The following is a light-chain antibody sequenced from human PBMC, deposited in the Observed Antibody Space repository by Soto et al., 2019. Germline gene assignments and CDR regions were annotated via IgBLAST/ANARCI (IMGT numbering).Light chain of an antibody. Sequence: DIQLTQSPSFLSASVGDRVTITCRASRAISSYLAWYQQRPGEAPKLLIFAASTLQSGVPSRFSGSGSGTEVPLTISSLQSEDFANCFCQQFNDYPLTFGGGTKVEIK. CDR1: RAISSY. CDR3: QQFNDYPLT. CDR2: AAS. V-gene: IGKV1-9*01. J-gene: IGKJ4*01.